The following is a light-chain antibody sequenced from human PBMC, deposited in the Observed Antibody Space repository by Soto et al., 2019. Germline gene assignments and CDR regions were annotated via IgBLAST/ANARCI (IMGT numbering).Light chain of an antibody. V-gene: IGKV3-11*01. Sequence: EIVLTQSPDTLSLSPGERDTLSCRASQSIGSSLAWYQQKPGQAPRLLMYGSYHRATGIPARFSGSGSGTDFTLTISSLEPEDFAVYYCQQRTNWPDTFGQGTRLEIK. J-gene: IGKJ5*01. CDR1: QSIGSS. CDR2: GSY. CDR3: QQRTNWPDT.